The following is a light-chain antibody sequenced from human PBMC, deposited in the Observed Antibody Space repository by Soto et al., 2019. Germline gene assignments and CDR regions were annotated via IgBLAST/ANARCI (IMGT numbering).Light chain of an antibody. CDR1: QSISSY. CDR2: AAS. Sequence: DIPMTQSPSSLSASVGDRVTITCRASQSISSYLNWYQQKPGKAPDLLIYAASTLQGGVPSRFSGSGSGTDFTLTISSLQPEDFATYYCQESYTTPVTFGGGTKVEIK. V-gene: IGKV1-39*01. J-gene: IGKJ4*02. CDR3: QESYTTPVT.